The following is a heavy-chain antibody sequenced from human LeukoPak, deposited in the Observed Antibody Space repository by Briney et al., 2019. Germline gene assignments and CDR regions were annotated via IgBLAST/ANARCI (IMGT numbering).Heavy chain of an antibody. V-gene: IGHV3-30*04. D-gene: IGHD3-10*01. CDR1: GFTFSSYA. J-gene: IGHJ4*02. CDR2: ISYDGSNK. Sequence: PGRSLRLSCAASGFTFSSYAMHWVRQAPGKGLEWVAVISYDGSNKYYADSVKGRFTISRDNSKNTLYLQMNSLRAEDTAVYYCARDALDEFYFDYWGQGTLVTVSS. CDR3: ARDALDEFYFDY.